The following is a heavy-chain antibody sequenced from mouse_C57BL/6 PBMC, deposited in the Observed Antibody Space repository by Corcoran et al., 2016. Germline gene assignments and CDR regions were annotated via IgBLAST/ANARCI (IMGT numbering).Heavy chain of an antibody. CDR2: INPNNGGT. CDR1: GYTFTDYY. Sequence: EVQLQQSGPELVKPGASVKISCKASGYTFTDYYMNWVKQSHGKSLEWIGDINPNNGGTSYNQKFKGKATLTVDKSSSTAYMELRSLTSEDSAVYYCARGHYGNLYAMDYWGQGTSVTVSS. V-gene: IGHV1-26*01. CDR3: ARGHYGNLYAMDY. J-gene: IGHJ4*01. D-gene: IGHD2-1*01.